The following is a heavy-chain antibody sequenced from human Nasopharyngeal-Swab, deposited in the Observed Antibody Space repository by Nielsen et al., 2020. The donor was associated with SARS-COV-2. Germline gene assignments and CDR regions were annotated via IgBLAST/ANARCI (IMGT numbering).Heavy chain of an antibody. CDR3: ARGRYSSSAGVFDY. J-gene: IGHJ4*02. Sequence: RQAPGKGLEWIGYIYYSGSTNYNPSLKSRVTISVDTSKNQFSLKLSSVTAADTAVYYCARGRYSSSAGVFDYWGQGTLVTVSS. D-gene: IGHD6-6*01. CDR2: IYYSGST. V-gene: IGHV4-59*12.